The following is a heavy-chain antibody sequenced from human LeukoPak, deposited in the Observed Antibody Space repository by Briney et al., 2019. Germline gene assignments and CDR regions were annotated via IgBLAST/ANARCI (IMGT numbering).Heavy chain of an antibody. J-gene: IGHJ4*02. V-gene: IGHV3-11*01. Sequence: GGSLRLSCAASGFTFSDYYMSWIRQAPGKGLEWVSYISSSGSTIYYADSVKGRFTIPRDNAKNSLYLQMNSLRAEDTAVYYCASRYSSSSIYYWGQGTLVTVSS. CDR3: ASRYSSSSIYY. D-gene: IGHD6-6*01. CDR2: ISSSGSTI. CDR1: GFTFSDYY.